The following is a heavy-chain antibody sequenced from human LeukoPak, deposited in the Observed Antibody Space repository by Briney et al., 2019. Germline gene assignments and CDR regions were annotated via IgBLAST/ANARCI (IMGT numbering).Heavy chain of an antibody. D-gene: IGHD6-13*01. Sequence: ASVKVSCKASGYTFTSYDINWVRQATGQGLEWMGWMNPNSGNTGYAQKFQGRVTMTRNTSISTAYMELSSLRSEDTAVYYCARSIAAVGSGLDYYYYYMDVWGKGTTVTISS. V-gene: IGHV1-8*01. CDR2: MNPNSGNT. CDR3: ARSIAAVGSGLDYYYYYMDV. J-gene: IGHJ6*03. CDR1: GYTFTSYD.